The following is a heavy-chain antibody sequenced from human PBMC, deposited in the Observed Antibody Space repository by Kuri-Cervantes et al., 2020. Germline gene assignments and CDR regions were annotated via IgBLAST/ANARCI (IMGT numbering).Heavy chain of an antibody. CDR1: GFTFSSYA. J-gene: IGHJ6*02. CDR3: ARDSHYDFWSGYGYYYYYGMDV. CDR2: ISYDGSNK. D-gene: IGHD3-3*01. Sequence: GGSLRLSCAASGFTFSSYAMSWVRQAPGKGLEWVAVISYDGSNKYYADSVKGRFTISRDNSKNTLYLQMNSLRAEDTAVYYCARDSHYDFWSGYGYYYYYGMDVWGQGTTVTVSS. V-gene: IGHV3-30-3*01.